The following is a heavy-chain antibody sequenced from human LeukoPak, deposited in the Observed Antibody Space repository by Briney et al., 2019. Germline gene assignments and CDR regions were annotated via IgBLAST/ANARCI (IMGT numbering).Heavy chain of an antibody. CDR2: INHSGST. Sequence: SETLSLTCVVSGDSISIDNWWSWVRQPPGKGLEWIGEINHSGSTNYNPSLKSRVTISVDTSKNQFSLKLSSVTAADTAVYYCARSRAGNLYSSGRSRYFDYWGQGTLVTVSS. CDR1: GDSISIDNW. D-gene: IGHD6-19*01. V-gene: IGHV4-4*02. CDR3: ARSRAGNLYSSGRSRYFDY. J-gene: IGHJ4*02.